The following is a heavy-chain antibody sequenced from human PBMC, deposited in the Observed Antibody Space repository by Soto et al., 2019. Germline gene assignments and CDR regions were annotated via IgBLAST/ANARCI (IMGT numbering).Heavy chain of an antibody. J-gene: IGHJ6*03. V-gene: IGHV4-59*01. CDR1: GGSISSYY. Sequence: PSETLSLTCTVSGGSISSYYWSWIRQPPGKGLEWIGYTYYSGSTNYNPSLKSRVTISVDTSKNQFSLKLSSVTAADTAVYYCARDVKLGGMDYYYYMDVWGKGTTVTVSS. CDR3: ARDVKLGGMDYYYYMDV. CDR2: TYYSGST. D-gene: IGHD1-1*01.